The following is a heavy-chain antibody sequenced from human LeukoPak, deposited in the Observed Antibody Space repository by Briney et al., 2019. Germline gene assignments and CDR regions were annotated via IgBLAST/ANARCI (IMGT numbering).Heavy chain of an antibody. CDR1: GASISSTNW. V-gene: IGHV4-4*02. CDR2: IYHTGST. CDR3: ARDFYQTHALDV. Sequence: SETLSLTCAVSGASISSTNWWSWVRQPPGKGLEWIGEIYHTGSTKYNPSLESRVTISVDKSNNQFSVGLSSVTAADTAVYYCARDFYQTHALDVWGQGTLVTVSS. D-gene: IGHD3-16*02. J-gene: IGHJ3*01.